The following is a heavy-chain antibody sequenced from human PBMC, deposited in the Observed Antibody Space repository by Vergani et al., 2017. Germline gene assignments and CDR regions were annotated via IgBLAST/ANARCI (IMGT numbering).Heavy chain of an antibody. Sequence: QVQLQQWGAGLLKPSETLSLTCAVYGGSFSGYYWSWIRQPPGKGLEWIGEINHSGSTNYNPSLKSRVTISVDTSKNQFSLKLGSVTAADTAVYYCARRSSRYCSSTSCYTVYYYYMDVWGKGTTVTVSS. CDR1: GGSFSGYY. J-gene: IGHJ6*03. CDR3: ARRSSRYCSSTSCYTVYYYYMDV. V-gene: IGHV4-34*01. CDR2: INHSGST. D-gene: IGHD2-2*02.